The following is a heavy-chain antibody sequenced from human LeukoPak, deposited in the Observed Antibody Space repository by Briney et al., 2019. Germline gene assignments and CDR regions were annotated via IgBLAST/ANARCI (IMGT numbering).Heavy chain of an antibody. D-gene: IGHD4/OR15-4a*01. V-gene: IGHV3-30*02. CDR1: GFTFSTYG. CDR2: IRYDGSSE. Sequence: PGGSLRLSCVASGFTFSTYGMHWVRQAPGKGLEWVAYIRYDGSSEYLDSVKGRFTISRDNSKNTLYLQMTSLKPEDTAVYYCARGPPYGDRSDFLDYWGQGTLVTVSS. CDR3: ARGPPYGDRSDFLDY. J-gene: IGHJ4*02.